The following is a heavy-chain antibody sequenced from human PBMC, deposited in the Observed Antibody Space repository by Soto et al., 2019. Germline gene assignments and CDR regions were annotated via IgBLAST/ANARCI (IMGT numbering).Heavy chain of an antibody. J-gene: IGHJ3*02. CDR1: GFTLSDYY. D-gene: IGHD3-22*01. CDR3: ARFYYDSSGPTTGGAFDI. CDR2: ISSSGSTI. Sequence: GGSLRLSCAASGFTLSDYYMSWIRQAPGKGLEWVAYISSSGSTIYYADSVKGRFTISRDNAKNSLYLQMNSLRAEDTAVYYCARFYYDSSGPTTGGAFDIWGQGTMVTVSS. V-gene: IGHV3-11*01.